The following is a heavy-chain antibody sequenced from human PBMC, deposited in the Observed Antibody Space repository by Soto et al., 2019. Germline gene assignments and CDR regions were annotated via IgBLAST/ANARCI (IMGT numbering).Heavy chain of an antibody. CDR3: ARSRGDYYGMDV. V-gene: IGHV1-3*05. CDR1: GYTFTSYA. J-gene: IGHJ6*02. Sequence: QVQLVQSGAEEKKPGASVKVSCKASGYTFTSYAMHWVRQAPGQRLEWMGWINAGNGNTKYSQKFQGRVTITRDTSASTAYRELSSLRSEDTAVYYCARSRGDYYGMDVWGQGTTVTVSS. CDR2: INAGNGNT.